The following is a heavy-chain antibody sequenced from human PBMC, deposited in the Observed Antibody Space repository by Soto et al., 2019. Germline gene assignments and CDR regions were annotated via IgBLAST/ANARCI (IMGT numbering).Heavy chain of an antibody. V-gene: IGHV5-10-1*01. CDR2: IDPSDSYT. D-gene: IGHD3-10*01. Sequence: GESLKISCKGSGYSFTSYWISWVRQMPGKGLEWMGRIDPSDSYTNYSPSFQGHVTISADKSISTAYLQWSSLKASDTAMYYCARRVFYGSGSYYNSHYYDGMDVWGQGTTVTVSS. J-gene: IGHJ6*01. CDR3: ARRVFYGSGSYYNSHYYDGMDV. CDR1: GYSFTSYW.